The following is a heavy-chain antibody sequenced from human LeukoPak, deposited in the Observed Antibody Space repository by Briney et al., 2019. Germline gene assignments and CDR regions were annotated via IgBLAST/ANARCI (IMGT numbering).Heavy chain of an antibody. V-gene: IGHV3-30*03. CDR1: GFTFSNAW. CDR3: ARAKDDYGDHIMSY. D-gene: IGHD4-17*01. J-gene: IGHJ4*02. CDR2: ISYDGSNK. Sequence: GGSLRLSCAASGFTFSNAWMSWVRQAPGKGLEWVAVISYDGSNKYYADSVKGRFTISRDNSKNTLYLQMNSLRAEDTAVYYCARAKDDYGDHIMSYWGQGTLVTVSS.